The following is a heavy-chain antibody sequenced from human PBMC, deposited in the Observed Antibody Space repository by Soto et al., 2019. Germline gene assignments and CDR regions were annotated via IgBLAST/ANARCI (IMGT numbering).Heavy chain of an antibody. CDR2: ISYDGSNK. Sequence: GGSLRLSCAASGFTFSSYAMHWVRQAPGKGLEGVAVISYDGSNKYYADSVKGRFTISRDNSKNTLYLQMNSLRAEDTAVYYCARGSGSYFFFDYWGQGTLVTVSS. J-gene: IGHJ4*02. D-gene: IGHD1-26*01. CDR1: GFTFSSYA. CDR3: ARGSGSYFFFDY. V-gene: IGHV3-30-3*01.